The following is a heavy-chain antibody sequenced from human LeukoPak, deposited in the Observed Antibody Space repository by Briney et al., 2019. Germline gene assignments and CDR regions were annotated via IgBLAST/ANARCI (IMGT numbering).Heavy chain of an antibody. Sequence: PSETLSLTCTISGGSISSSSYYWGWIRQPPGKGLEWIGSIYYSGSTYYNPSLKSRVTISVDTSKNQFSLKLSSVTAADTAVYYCAAGYNLDYWGQRTLVTVSS. V-gene: IGHV4-39*01. CDR2: IYYSGST. CDR3: AAGYNLDY. CDR1: GGSISSSSYY. J-gene: IGHJ4*02. D-gene: IGHD5-24*01.